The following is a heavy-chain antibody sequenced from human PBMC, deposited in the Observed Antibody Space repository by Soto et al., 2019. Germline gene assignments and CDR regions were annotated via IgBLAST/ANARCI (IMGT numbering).Heavy chain of an antibody. J-gene: IGHJ3*02. Sequence: SVTLSLTCAVYGGSFSGYYWSWIRQPPGKGLEWIGEINHSGSTNYNPSLKSRVTISVDTSKNQFSLKLSSVTAADTAVYYCARXRVRVLRYFDWHNAFDIWGQGTMVTVSS. CDR2: INHSGST. D-gene: IGHD3-9*01. CDR1: GGSFSGYY. CDR3: ARXRVRVLRYFDWHNAFDI. V-gene: IGHV4-34*01.